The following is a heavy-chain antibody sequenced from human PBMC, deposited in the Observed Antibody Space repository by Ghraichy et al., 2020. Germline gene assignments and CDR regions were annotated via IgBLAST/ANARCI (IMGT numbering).Heavy chain of an antibody. D-gene: IGHD5-18*01. CDR2: INPNSGGT. J-gene: IGHJ3*02. V-gene: IGHV1-2*02. CDR1: GYTFTGYY. Sequence: ASVKVSCKASGYTFTGYYMQGVRQAPGQGLEWMGWINPNSGGTNYAQKFQGRVTMTRDTSISTAYMELSRLRSDDTAVYYCARAVHDSWDKNTAMVDDAFDIWGQGTMVTVSS. CDR3: ARAVHDSWDKNTAMVDDAFDI.